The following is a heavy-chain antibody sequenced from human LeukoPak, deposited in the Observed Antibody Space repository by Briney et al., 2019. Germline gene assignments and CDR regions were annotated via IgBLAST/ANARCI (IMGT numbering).Heavy chain of an antibody. CDR2: LKSKADAGTT. Sequence: PGGSLRLSCAASGFAFTNARMNWVRQAPGKGLEWVGRLKSKADAGTTDYAAPVKGRFTISRDDSKNMLYLQMNSLKTEDTAVYYCTTAQATPYYWGQGTLVTVSS. CDR1: GFAFTNAR. CDR3: TTAQATPYY. D-gene: IGHD1-26*01. V-gene: IGHV3-15*07. J-gene: IGHJ4*02.